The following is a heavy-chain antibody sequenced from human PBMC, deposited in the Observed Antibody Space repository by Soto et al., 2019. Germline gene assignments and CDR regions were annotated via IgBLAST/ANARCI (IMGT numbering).Heavy chain of an antibody. D-gene: IGHD6-13*01. Sequence: SETLSLTGTVSGGSISSYYCSWIRQPPGKGLEWIGYIYYSGSTNYNPSLKSRVTISVDTSKNQFSLKLSSVTAADTAVYYCAGSSSWYTSKWFDPWGQGTLVPVSS. CDR1: GGSISSYY. V-gene: IGHV4-59*01. CDR3: AGSSSWYTSKWFDP. CDR2: IYYSGST. J-gene: IGHJ5*02.